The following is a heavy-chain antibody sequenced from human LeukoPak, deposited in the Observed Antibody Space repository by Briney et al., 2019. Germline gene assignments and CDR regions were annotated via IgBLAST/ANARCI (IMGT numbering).Heavy chain of an antibody. CDR1: GYTFTGYY. V-gene: IGHV7-4-1*02. Sequence: GASVKVSCKASGYTFTGYYMHWVRQAPGQGLEWMGWINTNTGNPTYAQGFTGRFVFSLDTSVSTAYLQISSLKAEDTAVYYCARYCSGGSCYYFDYWGQGTLVTVSS. J-gene: IGHJ4*02. CDR2: INTNTGNP. D-gene: IGHD2-15*01. CDR3: ARYCSGGSCYYFDY.